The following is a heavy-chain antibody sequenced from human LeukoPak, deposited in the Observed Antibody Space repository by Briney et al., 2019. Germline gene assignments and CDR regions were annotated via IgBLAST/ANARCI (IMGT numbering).Heavy chain of an antibody. Sequence: RASETLSLTCAVYGGSFSGYYWSWIRQPPGKGLEWVGEINHSGSTYYNPSLKSRVTISVDTSKNQFSLKLSSVTAADTAVYYCARARHYDILTGYPDGYFDYWGQGTLVTVSS. D-gene: IGHD3-9*01. J-gene: IGHJ4*02. CDR1: GGSFSGYY. CDR2: INHSGST. CDR3: ARARHYDILTGYPDGYFDY. V-gene: IGHV4-34*01.